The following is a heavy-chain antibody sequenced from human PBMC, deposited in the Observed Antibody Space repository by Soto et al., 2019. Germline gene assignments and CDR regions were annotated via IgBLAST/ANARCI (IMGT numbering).Heavy chain of an antibody. V-gene: IGHV1-2*02. D-gene: IGHD3-22*01. CDR2: INPNSGGT. J-gene: IGHJ3*02. CDR3: ARSSGYFAFDI. Sequence: EASVKVSCKASGYTFTGYYTHWVRQAPGQGLEWMGWINPNSGGTNYAQKFQGRVTMTRDTSISTAYMELSRLRSDDTAVYYCARSSGYFAFDIWGQGTMVTVSS. CDR1: GYTFTGYY.